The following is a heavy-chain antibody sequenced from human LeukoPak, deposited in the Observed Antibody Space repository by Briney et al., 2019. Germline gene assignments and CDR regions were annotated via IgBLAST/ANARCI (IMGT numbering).Heavy chain of an antibody. CDR3: VGLGENY. Sequence: GGSLRLSCAASGFTFSSSWMSWVRQAPGKGLEWVANIKQDGSEKYYVDSVKGRFTISRDNAKDSLYLQMNSLRAEDTAVYYCVGLGENYWGQGTLVTVSS. V-gene: IGHV3-7*02. D-gene: IGHD3-10*01. CDR1: GFTFSSSW. J-gene: IGHJ4*02. CDR2: IKQDGSEK.